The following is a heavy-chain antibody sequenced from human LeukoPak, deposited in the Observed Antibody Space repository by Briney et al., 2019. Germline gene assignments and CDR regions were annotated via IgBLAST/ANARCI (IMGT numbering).Heavy chain of an antibody. CDR2: ISGSGDRT. CDR1: GITASSYA. CDR3: AKDPNGDYIGAFDM. V-gene: IGHV3-23*01. D-gene: IGHD4-17*01. J-gene: IGHJ3*02. Sequence: GGSLRLSCAASGITASSYAMTWVRQAPGKGLEWLSYISGSGDRTMYSDSVKGRFTISRDNFKNTLSLQMDSLRAEDTAVYHCAKDPNGDYIGAFDMWGQGTMVTVSS.